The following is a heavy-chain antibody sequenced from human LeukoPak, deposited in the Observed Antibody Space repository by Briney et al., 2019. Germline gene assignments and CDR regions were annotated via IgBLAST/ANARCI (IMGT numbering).Heavy chain of an antibody. D-gene: IGHD1-26*01. CDR1: GFTLSSYA. CDR2: ISGSGGST. V-gene: IGHV3-23*01. J-gene: IGHJ4*02. Sequence: GASLRLSCAASGFTLSSYAMIWVRQAPGKGLEWVSAISGSGGSTYYADSVKGRFTISRDNSKNTLYLQMNSLRAEDTAVYYCAKAPYILPEYHSGSYSYFDYWGQGTLVTVSS. CDR3: AKAPYILPEYHSGSYSYFDY.